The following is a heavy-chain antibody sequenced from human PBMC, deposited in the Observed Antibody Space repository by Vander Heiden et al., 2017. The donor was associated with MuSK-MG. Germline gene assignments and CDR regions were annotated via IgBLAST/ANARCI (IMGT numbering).Heavy chain of an antibody. D-gene: IGHD6-19*01. CDR1: GYSFTSYW. CDR2: IYPGDSDT. Sequence: EVQLVQSGAEVKKPGESLTISCKGSGYSFTSYWIGWVRQMPGKGLEWMGIIYPGDSDTRYSPSFQGQVTISADKSISTAYLQWSSLKASDTAMYYCARRRIAVAVKDAFDIWGQGTMVTVSS. J-gene: IGHJ3*02. V-gene: IGHV5-51*01. CDR3: ARRRIAVAVKDAFDI.